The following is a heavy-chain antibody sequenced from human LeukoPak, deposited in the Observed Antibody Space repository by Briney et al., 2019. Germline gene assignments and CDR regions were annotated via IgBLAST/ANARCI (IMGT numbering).Heavy chain of an antibody. D-gene: IGHD6-19*01. CDR1: GFTFSSYS. J-gene: IGHJ4*02. CDR3: ASVGYSSGWIFDY. V-gene: IGHV3-21*01. CDR2: ISSSSSYI. Sequence: GGSLRLSCAASGFTFSSYSMNWVRQAPGKGLEWVSSISSSSSYIYYADSVKGRFTISRDNAKNSLYLQMNSLRAEDTAVYYCASVGYSSGWIFDYWGQGTLVTVSS.